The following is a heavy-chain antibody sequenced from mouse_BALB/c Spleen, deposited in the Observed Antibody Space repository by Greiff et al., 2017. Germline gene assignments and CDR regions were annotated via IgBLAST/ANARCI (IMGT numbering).Heavy chain of an antibody. Sequence: QVQLQQSGAELVRPGTSVKISCKASGYTFTNYWLGWVKQRPGNGLEWIGDIYPGGGYTNYNEKFKGKATLTADTSSSTAYMQLSSLTSEDSAVYFCARGGGYFDYWGQGTTLTVSS. J-gene: IGHJ2*01. D-gene: IGHD1-1*02. CDR1: GYTFTNYW. V-gene: IGHV1-63*02. CDR3: ARGGGYFDY. CDR2: IYPGGGYT.